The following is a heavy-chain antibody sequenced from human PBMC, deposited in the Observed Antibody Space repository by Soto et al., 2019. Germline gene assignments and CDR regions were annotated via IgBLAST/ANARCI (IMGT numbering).Heavy chain of an antibody. J-gene: IGHJ6*02. CDR1: GYTFTGYY. CDR3: ARGITIFGVVITHYYGMDV. CDR2: INPNSGGT. D-gene: IGHD3-3*01. Sequence: ASVKVSCKASGYTFTGYYMHWVRQAPGQGLAWMRWINPNSGGTNYAQKFQGRVTMTRDTSISTAYMELSRLRSDDTAVYYCARGITIFGVVITHYYGMDVWGQGTTVTVSS. V-gene: IGHV1-2*02.